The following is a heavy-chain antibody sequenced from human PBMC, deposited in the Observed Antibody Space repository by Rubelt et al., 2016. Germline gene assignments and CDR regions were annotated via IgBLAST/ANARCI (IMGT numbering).Heavy chain of an antibody. J-gene: IGHJ4*02. CDR1: GFSFTSYW. D-gene: IGHD6-13*01. Sequence: EVQLVQSGPEVKKPGESLRISCKASGFSFTSYWIGWVRQLPGKGLEFMGVIYPDDFDSTYSPSFQGQVNISADTSINTAYLQWNSLRGSDSAMYYCVRHRSRRAAAAPWGQGTLVTVSS. CDR3: VRHRSRRAAAAP. V-gene: IGHV5-51*01. CDR2: IYPDDFDS.